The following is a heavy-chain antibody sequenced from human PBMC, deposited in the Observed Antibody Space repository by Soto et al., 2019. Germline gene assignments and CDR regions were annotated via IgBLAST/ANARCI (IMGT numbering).Heavy chain of an antibody. D-gene: IGHD2-8*01. CDR3: ARVYGYYYYYMDV. CDR1: GYSLTDNG. CDR2: ISPDSGKT. Sequence: GASVKLSCKASGYSLTDNGITWVRQASGQGLEYVGWISPDSGKTDYAQKFQGRVTMTRDTSINTVYMELSSLRSDDTAVYYCARVYGYYYYYMDVWGKGTTVTVSS. J-gene: IGHJ6*03. V-gene: IGHV1-8*01.